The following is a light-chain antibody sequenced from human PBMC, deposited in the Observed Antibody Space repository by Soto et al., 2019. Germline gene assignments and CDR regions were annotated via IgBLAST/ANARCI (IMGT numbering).Light chain of an antibody. CDR3: GTWDSSLSAYV. J-gene: IGLJ1*01. CDR1: SSNIGNNY. Sequence: QSALTQRPSVSAAPGQKVTISCSGSSSNIGNNYVSWYQQLPGTAPKPLIYDNNKRPSGIPDRFSGSKSGTSATLGITGLQTGDEADYYCGTWDSSLSAYVFGTGTKVTVL. CDR2: DNN. V-gene: IGLV1-51*01.